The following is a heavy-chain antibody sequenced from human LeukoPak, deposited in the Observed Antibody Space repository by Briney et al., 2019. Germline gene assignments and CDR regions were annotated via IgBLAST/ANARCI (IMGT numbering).Heavy chain of an antibody. J-gene: IGHJ5*02. Sequence: SETLSLTCAVYGGSFSGYYWSWIRQPPGKGLEWIGEINHSGSSNYNPSLKSRVTISVDTSKNQFSLKLSSVTAADTAVYYCARGKVENYNRFDPWGQGTLVTVSS. CDR3: ARGKVENYNRFDP. V-gene: IGHV4-34*01. D-gene: IGHD2-2*01. CDR2: INHSGSS. CDR1: GGSFSGYY.